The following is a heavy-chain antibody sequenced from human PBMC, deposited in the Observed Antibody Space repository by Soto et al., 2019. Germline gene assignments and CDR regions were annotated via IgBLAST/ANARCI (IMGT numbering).Heavy chain of an antibody. CDR3: ARDRGDGYVDY. D-gene: IGHD3-10*01. CDR2: IYYSGST. J-gene: IGHJ4*02. V-gene: IGHV4-59*01. CDR1: GGSISSYY. Sequence: QVQLQESGPGLVKPSETLSLTCTVSGGSISSYYWSWIRQPPGQGLEWIGYIYYSGSTNYNPSLKSLVTLSVDTSKNPFSLNMSPVTAADTDVYYCARDRGDGYVDYWGQGTLVTVSS.